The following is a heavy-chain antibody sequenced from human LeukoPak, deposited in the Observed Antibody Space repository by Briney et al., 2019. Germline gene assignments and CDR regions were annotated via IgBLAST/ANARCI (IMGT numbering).Heavy chain of an antibody. CDR3: ARRVVTRDAFDI. V-gene: IGHV3-21*01. J-gene: IGHJ3*02. D-gene: IGHD3-3*01. CDR2: ISSSSSYI. CDR1: GFTFSSYS. Sequence: NPGGSLRLSCAASGFTFSSYSMNWVHQAPGKGLEWVSSISSSSSYIYYADSVKGRFTISRDNAKNSLYLQMNSLRAEDTAVYYCARRVVTRDAFDIWGQGTMVTVSS.